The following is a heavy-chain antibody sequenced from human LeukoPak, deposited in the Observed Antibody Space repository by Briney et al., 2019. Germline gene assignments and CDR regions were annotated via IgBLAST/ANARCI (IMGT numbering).Heavy chain of an antibody. Sequence: GGSLRLSCAASGFTFSSYAMHWVGQAPGKGLEWVAVISYDGSNKYYADPVKGRFTVSRDNSKNTLYLQMNSLRAEDTAVYYCARAHYYDSSGYCYFDYWGQGTLVTVSS. CDR1: GFTFSSYA. V-gene: IGHV3-30*04. CDR3: ARAHYYDSSGYCYFDY. D-gene: IGHD3-22*01. J-gene: IGHJ4*02. CDR2: ISYDGSNK.